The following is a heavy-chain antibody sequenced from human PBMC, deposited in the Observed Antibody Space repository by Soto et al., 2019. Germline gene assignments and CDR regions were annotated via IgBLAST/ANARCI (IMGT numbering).Heavy chain of an antibody. CDR1: GYTFSRYG. D-gene: IGHD2-8*01. V-gene: IGHV1-18*01. CDR3: AKNGQPPYYYYGLDV. Sequence: QGQLVQSRGEVKKPGASVKVSCKASGYTFSRYGISWVRQAPGQGLEWMGWISGYNGDTNYAQKFQGRVTMTIDTSTTTAYMELRGLTSDDTAIYYCAKNGQPPYYYYGLDVW. J-gene: IGHJ6*01. CDR2: ISGYNGDT.